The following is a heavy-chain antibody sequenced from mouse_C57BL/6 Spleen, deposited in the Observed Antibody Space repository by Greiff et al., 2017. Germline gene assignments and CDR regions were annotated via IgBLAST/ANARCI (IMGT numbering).Heavy chain of an antibody. Sequence: VQLQQSGPELVKPGASVKISCKASGYTFTDYYMNWVKQSHGKSLEWIGDINPNNGGTSYNQKFKGKATLTVDKSSSTAYMGLRSLTSEDSAVYYCAREDYYGSSYYYWGQGTTLTVSS. J-gene: IGHJ2*01. CDR3: AREDYYGSSYYY. CDR2: INPNNGGT. D-gene: IGHD1-1*01. V-gene: IGHV1-26*01. CDR1: GYTFTDYY.